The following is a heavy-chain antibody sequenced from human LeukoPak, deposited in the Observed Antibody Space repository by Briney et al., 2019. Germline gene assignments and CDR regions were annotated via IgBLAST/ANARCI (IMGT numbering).Heavy chain of an antibody. J-gene: IGHJ3*02. CDR3: ARDSPYSSSPQPGPNPNDAFDI. CDR1: GDSVSSKSTA. D-gene: IGHD6-6*01. V-gene: IGHV6-1*01. Sequence: SQTLSLTCAISGDSVSSKSTAWNWIRQSPSRGLEWLGRTYYRSKWYNDYAVSVKSRITINPDTSKNQFSLQLNSVTPEDTAVYYCARDSPYSSSPQPGPNPNDAFDIWGQGTMVTVSS. CDR2: TYYRSKWYN.